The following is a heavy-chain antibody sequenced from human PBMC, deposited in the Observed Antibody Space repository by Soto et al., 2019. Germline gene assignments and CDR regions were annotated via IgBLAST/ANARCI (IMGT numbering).Heavy chain of an antibody. V-gene: IGHV3-48*02. CDR3: ARLPKGSLVTA. CDR1: GFSFSDHS. Sequence: VESGGGLVYPGGSLRLSCVASGFSFSDHSMNWVRQAPGKGLQWISYISSNSDTTYYADSVKGRFTVSRDNAKNALFPQMNSLRDDDTATYYCARLPKGSLVTAWGQGARVTVSS. J-gene: IGHJ4*02. CDR2: ISSNSDTT. D-gene: IGHD2-21*02.